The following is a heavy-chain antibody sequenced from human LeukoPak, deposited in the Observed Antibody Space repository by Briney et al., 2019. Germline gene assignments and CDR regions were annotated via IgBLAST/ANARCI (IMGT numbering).Heavy chain of an antibody. CDR1: GFTFSSYG. CDR2: IRYDGSNK. CDR3: AKGGRYNWIHLDY. J-gene: IGHJ4*02. D-gene: IGHD1-20*01. Sequence: GGSLRLSCAASGFTFSSYGMHWVRQAPGKGLEWVAFIRYDGSNKYYADSVKGRFTISRDSSKNTLYLQMNSLRAEDTAVYYCAKGGRYNWIHLDYWGQGTLVTVSS. V-gene: IGHV3-30*02.